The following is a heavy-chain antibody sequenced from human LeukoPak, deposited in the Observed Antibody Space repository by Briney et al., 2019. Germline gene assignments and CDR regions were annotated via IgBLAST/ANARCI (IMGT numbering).Heavy chain of an antibody. CDR1: GYSFTSYW. CDR2: IYSGDSDT. V-gene: IGHV5-51*01. Sequence: GESLKISCKGSGYSFTSYWNGWVRQMPGKGLEWMGIIYSGDSDTRYSTSFQGQVTISADKSISTAYLQWSSLKASDTAMNYCARSEQSYYYGSGSRYYYYYYYMDVWGKGSTVTVSS. J-gene: IGHJ6*03. D-gene: IGHD3-10*01. CDR3: ARSEQSYYYGSGSRYYYYYYYMDV.